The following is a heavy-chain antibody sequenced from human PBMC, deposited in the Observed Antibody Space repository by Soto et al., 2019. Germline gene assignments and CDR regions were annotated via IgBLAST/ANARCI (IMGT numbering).Heavy chain of an antibody. CDR1: GGSISSSNW. V-gene: IGHV4-4*02. CDR3: ARRPSYYYVSYYFDY. Sequence: TLSLTCAVSGGSISSSNWWSWVRQPPGKGLEWIGEIYHSGSTNYNPSLKSRVTTSVDKSKNQFSLKLSSVTAADTAVYYCARRPSYYYVSYYFDYWGQGTLVTVSS. CDR2: IYHSGST. D-gene: IGHD3-10*02. J-gene: IGHJ4*02.